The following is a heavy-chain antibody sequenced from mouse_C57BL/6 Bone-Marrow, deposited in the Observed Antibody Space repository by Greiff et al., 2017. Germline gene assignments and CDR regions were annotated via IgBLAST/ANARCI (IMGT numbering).Heavy chain of an antibody. D-gene: IGHD4-1*01. J-gene: IGHJ2*01. Sequence: ESGPGLVQPSQSLSLTCSVTGYSITSGYYWNWIRQFPGNKLEWMGYISYDGSNNYNPSLKNRISITRDTSKNQFFLKLHSVTTEDTATYYCARGLGCDYWGQGTTLTVSS. CDR3: ARGLGCDY. V-gene: IGHV3-6*01. CDR1: GYSITSGYY. CDR2: ISYDGSN.